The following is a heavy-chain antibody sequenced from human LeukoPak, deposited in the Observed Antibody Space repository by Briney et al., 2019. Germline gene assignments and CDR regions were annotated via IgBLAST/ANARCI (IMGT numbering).Heavy chain of an antibody. D-gene: IGHD2-15*01. J-gene: IGHJ6*03. V-gene: IGHV1-24*01. CDR3: ATGKYCSGGSCDENYYYYMDV. Sequence: ASVKVSCKVSGYTLTELSMHWVRQARGKGLEWMGGFDPEDGETIYAQKFQGRVTMTEDTSTDTAYMELSSLGSEDTAVYYCATGKYCSGGSCDENYYYYMDVWGKGTTVTVSS. CDR1: GYTLTELS. CDR2: FDPEDGET.